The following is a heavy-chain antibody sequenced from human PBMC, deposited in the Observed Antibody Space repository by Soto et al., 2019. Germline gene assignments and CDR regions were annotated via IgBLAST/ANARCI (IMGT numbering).Heavy chain of an antibody. D-gene: IGHD3-22*01. CDR1: GYTFTSYY. CDR3: ARGYGYDSSGYTLDY. CDR2: INPSGGST. Sequence: QVQLVQSGAEVKKPGASVKVSCKASGYTFTSYYMHWVRQAPGQGLEWMGRINPSGGSTSYAQKFEGGVTMTRDKSTSTVYMELSSLRSEDTAVYYCARGYGYDSSGYTLDYWGQGTLVTVSS. J-gene: IGHJ4*02. V-gene: IGHV1-46*03.